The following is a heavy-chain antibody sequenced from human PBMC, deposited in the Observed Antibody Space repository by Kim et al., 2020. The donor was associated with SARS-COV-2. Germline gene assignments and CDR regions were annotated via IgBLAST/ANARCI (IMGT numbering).Heavy chain of an antibody. J-gene: IGHJ4*02. CDR3: ASLYSWY. Sequence: SRDSTIYDADSVKGRFTISRDNAKNSLYLQMNSLRAEDTAVYYCASLYSWYWGQGTLVTVSS. CDR2: SRDSTI. D-gene: IGHD5-18*01. V-gene: IGHV3-48*03.